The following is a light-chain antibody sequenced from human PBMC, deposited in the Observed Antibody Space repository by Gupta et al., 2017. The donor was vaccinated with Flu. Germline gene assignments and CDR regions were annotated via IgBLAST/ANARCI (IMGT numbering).Light chain of an antibody. V-gene: IGKV3-15*01. Sequence: EIVMTQSPATLSVSPGESATLSCRASQSISRSLAWYQQKPGQAPRLLTYGASTRASGVPARFSGSGSGTEFTLAIGSLQSEDSAVYYCQQYNNWPPLTFGGGTKVEIK. CDR3: QQYNNWPPLT. CDR1: QSISRS. J-gene: IGKJ4*01. CDR2: GAS.